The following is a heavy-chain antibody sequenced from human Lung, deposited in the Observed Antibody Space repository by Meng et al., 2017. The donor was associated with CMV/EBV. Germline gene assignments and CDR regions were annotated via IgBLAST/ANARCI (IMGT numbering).Heavy chain of an antibody. J-gene: IGHJ4*02. Sequence: QVELRGSGPGLVKPSGTLSLTCAASSGSISSSNWWSWVRQPPGKGLEWIGEIYHSGSTNYNPSLKSRVTISVDKSKNQFSLKLSSVTAADTAVYYCARVVTALWGYYFDYWGQGTLVTVSS. CDR2: IYHSGST. V-gene: IGHV4-4*02. CDR1: SGSISSSNW. CDR3: ARVVTALWGYYFDY. D-gene: IGHD2-21*02.